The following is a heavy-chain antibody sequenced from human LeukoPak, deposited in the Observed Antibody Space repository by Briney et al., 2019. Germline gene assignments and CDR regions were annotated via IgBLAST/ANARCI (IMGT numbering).Heavy chain of an antibody. CDR2: IYPGDSDT. J-gene: IGHJ4*02. Sequence: GASLQISCKGSGSNFTSYWIGWVRQLPGKGLEWMGIIYPGDSDTRYSPSFQGQVTISADKSISTAYLQWSSLKASDTAMYYCARAPLVFWSSGRLASFDYWGQGTLVTVSS. D-gene: IGHD6-19*01. CDR3: ARAPLVFWSSGRLASFDY. V-gene: IGHV5-51*01. CDR1: GSNFTSYW.